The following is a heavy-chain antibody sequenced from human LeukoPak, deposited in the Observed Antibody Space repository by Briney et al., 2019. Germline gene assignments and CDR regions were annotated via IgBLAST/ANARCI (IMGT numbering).Heavy chain of an antibody. CDR3: AKDFLESSSWYESVDY. J-gene: IGHJ4*02. V-gene: IGHV3-43*02. D-gene: IGHD6-13*01. CDR1: GFTLDDYA. Sequence: GGSLRLSCAASGFTLDDYAMHWVRQAPGKGLEWVSLITGDAGTTYYADSVKGRFTISRDNSKNSLYLQMNSLRTEDTALYYCAKDFLESSSWYESVDYRGQGTLVTVSS. CDR2: ITGDAGTT.